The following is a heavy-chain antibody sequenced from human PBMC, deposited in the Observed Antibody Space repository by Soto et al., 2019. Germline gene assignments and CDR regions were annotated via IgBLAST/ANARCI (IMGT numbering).Heavy chain of an antibody. CDR1: GFTFSTYW. Sequence: EVELVESGGGLVQPGGSLRLSCAASGFTFSTYWMHWVRQVSGKGLVWVSRINPDGSSTNYADFVRGRFTISRDNAKNTLYLQMNSLRAEDTASYYCARSENGNYRGWGQGTLVTVSS. V-gene: IGHV3-74*01. CDR3: ARSENGNYRG. J-gene: IGHJ4*02. D-gene: IGHD3-22*01. CDR2: INPDGSST.